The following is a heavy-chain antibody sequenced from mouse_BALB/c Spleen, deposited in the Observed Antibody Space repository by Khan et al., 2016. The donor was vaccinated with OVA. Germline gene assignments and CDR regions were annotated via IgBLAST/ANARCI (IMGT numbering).Heavy chain of an antibody. Sequence: QIQLVQSGAELVRPGVSVKLSCKGSGYTFTDFTMHWVKQSHAKSLEWIGVISTYYGDVTYNQKFKGKATMTVDKSSSTAYLELARLTSEASAIYYCTRGGGNRFAYWGRGTLVTVSA. J-gene: IGHJ3*01. V-gene: IGHV1S137*01. CDR3: TRGGGNRFAY. CDR1: GYTFTDFT. CDR2: ISTYYGDV.